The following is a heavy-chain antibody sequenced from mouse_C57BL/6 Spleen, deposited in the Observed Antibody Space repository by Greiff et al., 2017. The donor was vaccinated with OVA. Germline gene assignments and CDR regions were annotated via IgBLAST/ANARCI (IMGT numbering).Heavy chain of an antibody. CDR2: INPSNGGT. Sequence: QVQLQQPGTELVKPGASVKLSCKASGYTFTSYWMHWVKQRPGQGLEWIGNINPSNGGTNYNEKFKSKATLTVDKSSSTAYMQLSSLTSDDSAVYYCARSYYSNYGGYYAMDYWGQGTSVTVSS. V-gene: IGHV1-53*01. J-gene: IGHJ4*01. D-gene: IGHD2-5*01. CDR1: GYTFTSYW. CDR3: ARSYYSNYGGYYAMDY.